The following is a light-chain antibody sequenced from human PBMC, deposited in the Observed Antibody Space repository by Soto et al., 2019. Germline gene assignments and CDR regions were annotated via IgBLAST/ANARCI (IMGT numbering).Light chain of an antibody. CDR1: QSVLYSSNSKNY. V-gene: IGKV4-1*01. CDR2: WAS. J-gene: IGKJ1*01. Sequence: DIVMTQSPDSLAVSLGERATINCKSRQSVLYSSNSKNYLAWYQQKPGQPPKLLIYWASTRESGVPDRFSGSGAGTDFTLTVSNRQADDVAVYSCHQYDLTPWTFGQGTKVEIK. CDR3: HQYDLTPWT.